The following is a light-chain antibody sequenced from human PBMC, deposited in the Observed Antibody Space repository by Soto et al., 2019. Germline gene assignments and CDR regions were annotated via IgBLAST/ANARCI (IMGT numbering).Light chain of an antibody. J-gene: IGKJ4*01. CDR1: QDIGTT. CDR3: QEYSGRPPFA. CDR2: DAS. Sequence: DIQMTQSPASLSASVGDRVTITCRASQDIGTTVNWYQQKPMKAPKLLIYDASTLETGVPVRFSGSGSVTTCTSTIGRMQLDDIATYFCQEYSGRPPFAFGGGTKVEL. V-gene: IGKV1-33*01.